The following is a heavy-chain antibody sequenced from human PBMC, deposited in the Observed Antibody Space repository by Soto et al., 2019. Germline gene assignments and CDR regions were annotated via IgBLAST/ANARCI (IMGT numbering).Heavy chain of an antibody. CDR2: ISSSSSTI. CDR3: AREARVAIFGVDNYYMDV. J-gene: IGHJ6*03. Sequence: GGSLRLSCAASGFTFSSYSMNWVRQAPGKGLEWVSYISSSSSTIYYADSVKGRFTISRDNAKNSLYLQMNSLRAEDTAVYYCAREARVAIFGVDNYYMDVWGKGTTVTVSS. D-gene: IGHD3-3*01. CDR1: GFTFSSYS. V-gene: IGHV3-48*01.